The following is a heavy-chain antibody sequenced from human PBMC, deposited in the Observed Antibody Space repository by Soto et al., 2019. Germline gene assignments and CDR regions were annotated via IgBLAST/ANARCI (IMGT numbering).Heavy chain of an antibody. D-gene: IGHD1-26*01. V-gene: IGHV3-48*02. J-gene: IGHJ4*02. CDR3: AGGGSYTFDY. Sequence: GGSLRLSCAASGFTFSSYSINWVRQAPGKGLEWVSYISSSGSTIYYADSVKGRFTISRDNAKNSLYLQMNSLRDEDTAVYYCAGGGSYTFDYWGQGTLVTVSS. CDR2: ISSSGSTI. CDR1: GFTFSSYS.